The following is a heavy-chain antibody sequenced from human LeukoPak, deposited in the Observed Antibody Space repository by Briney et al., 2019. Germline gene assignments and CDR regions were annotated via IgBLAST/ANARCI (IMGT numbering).Heavy chain of an antibody. CDR2: MDDSGST. V-gene: IGHV4-59*08. CDR1: GGSISSYY. CDR3: ASLYGDYRRENYYYYGMDV. Sequence: SETLSLTCTVSGGSISSYYWSWIRQPPGKGLEWIGYMDDSGSTNYNPSLTSRVTISEDTSKNQLSLKLGSVTAADTAVYYCASLYGDYRRENYYYYGMDVWGQGTTVTVSS. D-gene: IGHD4-17*01. J-gene: IGHJ6*02.